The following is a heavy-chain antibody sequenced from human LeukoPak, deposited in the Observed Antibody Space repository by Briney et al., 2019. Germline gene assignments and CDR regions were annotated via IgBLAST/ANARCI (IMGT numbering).Heavy chain of an antibody. CDR2: ISGSGGGT. V-gene: IGHV3-23*01. CDR3: ARSPGYSSGWYIDY. Sequence: QPGGSLRLSCAASGFTFSTYAMSWVRQAPGKGLEWVSTISGSGGGTYYADSVKGRFTISRDNAKNSLFLQMNSLRAEDTAVYYCARSPGYSSGWYIDYWGQGTLVTVSS. J-gene: IGHJ4*02. CDR1: GFTFSTYA. D-gene: IGHD6-19*01.